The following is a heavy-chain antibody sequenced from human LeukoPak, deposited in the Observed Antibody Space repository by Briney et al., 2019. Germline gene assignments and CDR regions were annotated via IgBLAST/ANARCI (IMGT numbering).Heavy chain of an antibody. CDR3: ARVAQGATTENYFYYYMDV. V-gene: IGHV3-21*01. CDR1: GFAFNSYT. CDR2: ITSRSSHI. J-gene: IGHJ6*03. Sequence: GGSLRLSCEASGFAFNSYTITWVRQAPGKGLESVSSITSRSSHIYIADSVKGRFTISRDNAKNSLFLQMSSLGVEDTAVYYCARVAQGATTENYFYYYMDVWGKGTTVTVSS. D-gene: IGHD4-11*01.